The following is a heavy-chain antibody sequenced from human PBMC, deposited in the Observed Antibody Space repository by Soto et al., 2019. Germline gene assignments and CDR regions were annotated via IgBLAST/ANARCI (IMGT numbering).Heavy chain of an antibody. J-gene: IGHJ4*02. Sequence: GGSLRLSCAASGFTFSSYAMSWVRQAPWKGLEWVSAISGSGGSTYYADSVKGRFTISRDNSKNTLYLQMNSLRAEDTAVYYCAKNHYYDSSAYYWAYFVYWGQGTLVTVSS. CDR1: GFTFSSYA. V-gene: IGHV3-23*01. D-gene: IGHD3-22*01. CDR3: AKNHYYDSSAYYWAYFVY. CDR2: ISGSGGST.